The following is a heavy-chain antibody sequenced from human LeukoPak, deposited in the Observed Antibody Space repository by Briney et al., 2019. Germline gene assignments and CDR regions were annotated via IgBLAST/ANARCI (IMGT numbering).Heavy chain of an antibody. V-gene: IGHV3-74*01. CDR1: GSTFSRYR. CDR3: TTGIGNYYYY. D-gene: IGHD3-10*01. J-gene: IGHJ4*02. CDR2: VKSDGSDT. Sequence: GGSLRLSCAASGSTFSRYRMHWVRQAPGKGLVWVSRVKSDGSDTIYADSVKGRFTISRDNAKNTLYLQMDSLRAEDTAVYYCTTGIGNYYYYWGQGTLVTVAS.